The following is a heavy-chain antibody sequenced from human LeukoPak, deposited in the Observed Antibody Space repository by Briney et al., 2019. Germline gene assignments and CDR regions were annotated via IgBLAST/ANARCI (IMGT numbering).Heavy chain of an antibody. CDR3: ARGSSSCFDY. D-gene: IGHD2-2*01. CDR2: ISSSSSYI. Sequence: GGSLRLSCAASGFTFSSYSMCWVRQAPGKGLEWVSSISSSSSYIYYADSVKGRFTISRDNAKNSLYLQMNSLRAEDTAVYYCARGSSSCFDYWGQGTLVTVSS. J-gene: IGHJ4*02. CDR1: GFTFSSYS. V-gene: IGHV3-21*01.